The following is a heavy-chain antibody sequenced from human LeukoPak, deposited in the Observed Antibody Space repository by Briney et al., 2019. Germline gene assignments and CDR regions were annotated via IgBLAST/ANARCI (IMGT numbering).Heavy chain of an antibody. V-gene: IGHV4-34*01. CDR2: INHSGST. CDR3: ARVTIYYDSSGSPGGRWFDP. Sequence: SETLSLTCAVYGGSFSGYYWSWIRQPPGKGLEWIGEINHSGSTNYNPSLKSRVTISVDTSKNQFSLKLSSVTAADTAVYYCARVTIYYDSSGSPGGRWFDPWGQGTLVTVSS. J-gene: IGHJ5*02. CDR1: GGSFSGYY. D-gene: IGHD3-22*01.